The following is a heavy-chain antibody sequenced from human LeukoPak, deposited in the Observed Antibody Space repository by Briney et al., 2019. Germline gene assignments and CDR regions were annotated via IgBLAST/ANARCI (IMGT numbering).Heavy chain of an antibody. J-gene: IGHJ4*02. CDR1: GGSISSGGYY. V-gene: IGHV4-31*03. Sequence: SQTLSLTCTVSGGSISSGGYYWGWIRQHPGKGLEWIGYIYYSGSIYYNPSLKSRVTISVDTSKNQFSLKLSSVTAADTAVYYCARGVETYYDILTGLLWDYWGQGTLVTVSS. D-gene: IGHD3-9*01. CDR2: IYYSGSI. CDR3: ARGVETYYDILTGLLWDY.